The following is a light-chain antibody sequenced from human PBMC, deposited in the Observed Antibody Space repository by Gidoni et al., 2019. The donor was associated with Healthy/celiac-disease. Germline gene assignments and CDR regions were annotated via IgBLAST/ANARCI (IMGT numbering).Light chain of an antibody. CDR2: GAS. V-gene: IGKV3-20*01. CDR1: QSVSSSY. CDR3: QQYGSSPPRT. Sequence: EIVSTQSPGTLSLSPGERATLSCRASQSVSSSYLAWNQQKPCQAPRLLIYGASSRATGIPDRFSGSGSGTDFTLTISRLEPEDFAVYYCQQYGSSPPRTFGQGTKVEIK. J-gene: IGKJ1*01.